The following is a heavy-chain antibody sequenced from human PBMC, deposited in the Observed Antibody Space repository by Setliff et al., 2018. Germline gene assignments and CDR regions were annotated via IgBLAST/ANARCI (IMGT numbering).Heavy chain of an antibody. Sequence: GGSLRLSCAAFGFTFSIYYMGWVSQAPGKGLEWVANSNQDGSENYYVGSVTGRFTISRDNTKNSLYLQMNSLSVEDTAVYYCARGPAGTYAFDIWGQGTMVTVSS. J-gene: IGHJ3*02. V-gene: IGHV3-7*04. CDR1: GFTFSIYY. CDR2: SNQDGSEN. D-gene: IGHD1-7*01. CDR3: ARGPAGTYAFDI.